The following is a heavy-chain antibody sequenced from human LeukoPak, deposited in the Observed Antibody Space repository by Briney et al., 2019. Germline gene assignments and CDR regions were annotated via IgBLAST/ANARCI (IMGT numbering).Heavy chain of an antibody. D-gene: IGHD1-14*01. CDR2: INKDGSNT. V-gene: IGHV3-43*02. J-gene: IGHJ6*02. Sequence: HSGGSLRLSCAASGFTLGAFAMHWVRQAPGKGLEWVSLINKDGSNTYYADSVKGRFTISRDNSKDSLYLQMNSLRTEDSALYYCATWAFYHNLDVWGQGITVTVSS. CDR1: GFTLGAFA. CDR3: ATWAFYHNLDV.